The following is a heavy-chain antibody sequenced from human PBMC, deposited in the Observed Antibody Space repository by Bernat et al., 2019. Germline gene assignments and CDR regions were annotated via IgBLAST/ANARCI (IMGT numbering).Heavy chain of an antibody. D-gene: IGHD1-26*01. CDR2: ISNNGGTT. V-gene: IGHV3-64*01. J-gene: IGHJ4*02. CDR3: ARVGYRADSGSWNYFDY. Sequence: EVQLVESGGGLVQPGGSLRLSCAASGFTFSSYAMNWVRQAPGKRLEDVSAISNNGGTTHYANSVKGSFTISRDDSKNTLYLQMGSLSVADMAVYYCARVGYRADSGSWNYFDYWGQGTLVTVSS. CDR1: GFTFSSYA.